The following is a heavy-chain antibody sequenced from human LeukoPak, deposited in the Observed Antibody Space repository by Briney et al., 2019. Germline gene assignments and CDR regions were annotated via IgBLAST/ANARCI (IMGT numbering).Heavy chain of an antibody. CDR1: GGSISSPY. D-gene: IGHD3-3*02. CDR2: IYYGGST. V-gene: IGHV4-59*08. Sequence: SETLSLTCTVSGGSISSPYWTWIRQPPGKGLEWIGYIYYGGSTDYSPSLKSRATISLDTSKNQFSLHLTSVTAADTAVYCCARQLAGLAPPGFTDSWGQGTLVTVSS. CDR3: ARQLAGLAPPGFTDS. J-gene: IGHJ4*02.